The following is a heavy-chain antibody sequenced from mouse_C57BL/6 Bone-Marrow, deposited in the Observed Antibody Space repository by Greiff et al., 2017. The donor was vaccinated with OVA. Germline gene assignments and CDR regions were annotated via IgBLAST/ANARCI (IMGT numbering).Heavy chain of an antibody. D-gene: IGHD1-1*02. CDR2: ISSGGSYT. Sequence: EVHLVESGGDLVKPGGSLKLSCAASGFTFSSYGMSWVRQTPDKRLEWVATISSGGSYTYYPDSVKGRFTISRDNAKNTLYLQMSSLKSEDTAMYYCARRGSCVDVWGTGTTVTVSS. J-gene: IGHJ1*03. CDR1: GFTFSSYG. V-gene: IGHV5-6*01. CDR3: ARRGSCVDV.